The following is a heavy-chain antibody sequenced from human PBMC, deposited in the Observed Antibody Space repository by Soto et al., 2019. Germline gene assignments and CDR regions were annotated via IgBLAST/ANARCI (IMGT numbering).Heavy chain of an antibody. Sequence: SXTLSLTCAVSGGPISSGGYSWSWIRQPPGKGLEWIGYIYHSGSTYYNPSLKSRVTISVDRSKNQFSLKLSSVTAADTAVYYCARVPGPWGQGTTVTVSS. CDR3: ARVPGP. J-gene: IGHJ6*02. V-gene: IGHV4-30-2*01. CDR1: GGPISSGGYS. CDR2: IYHSGST.